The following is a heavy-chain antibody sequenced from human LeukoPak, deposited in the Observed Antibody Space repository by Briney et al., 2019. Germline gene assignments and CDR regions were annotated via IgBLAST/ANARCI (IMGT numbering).Heavy chain of an antibody. CDR1: GFTFSSYA. CDR2: IYYSGST. D-gene: IGHD6-6*01. J-gene: IGHJ4*02. CDR3: ARLDIAARRYFDY. Sequence: GSLRLSCAASGFTFSSYAMSWVRQAPGKGLEWIGSIYYSGSTYYNPSLKSRVTISVDTSKNQFSLKLSSVTAADTAVCYCARLDIAARRYFDYWGQGTLVTVSS. V-gene: IGHV4-39*01.